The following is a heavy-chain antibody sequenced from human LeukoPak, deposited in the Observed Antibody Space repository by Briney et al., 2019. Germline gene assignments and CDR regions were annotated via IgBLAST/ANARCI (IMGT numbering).Heavy chain of an antibody. CDR2: IYSGGST. CDR1: ELTLSSNY. V-gene: IGHV3-53*01. J-gene: IGHJ5*02. CDR3: ARDRPSRWFDP. Sequence: GGSLRLSCAASELTLSSNYMSWIRQAPGRGLEWVSFIYSGGSTYYADSVRGRFIISRDNSKNTLYLQMNSLRAEDTAVYYCARDRPSRWFDPWGQGTLVTVSS.